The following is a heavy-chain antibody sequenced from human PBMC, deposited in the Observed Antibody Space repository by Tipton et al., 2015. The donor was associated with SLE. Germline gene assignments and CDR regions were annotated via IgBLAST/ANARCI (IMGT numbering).Heavy chain of an antibody. D-gene: IGHD6-13*01. V-gene: IGHV3-7*01. CDR2: IKQDGSEK. CDR3: ARDSPQQLVPWDY. CDR1: GFTFSSYW. Sequence: SLRLSCAASGFTFSSYWMTWVRQAPGKGLEWVANIKQDGSEKYYVDSVKGRFTISRDNSKKSLYLQMNSLRAEDTAIYYCARDSPQQLVPWDYWGQGTLVTVSS. J-gene: IGHJ4*02.